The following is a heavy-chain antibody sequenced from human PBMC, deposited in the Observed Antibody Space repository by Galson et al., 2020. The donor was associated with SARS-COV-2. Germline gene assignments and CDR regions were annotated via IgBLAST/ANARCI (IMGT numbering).Heavy chain of an antibody. CDR3: AKDLVDRRWLYSSSSLDPYFDY. V-gene: IGHV3-30*18. D-gene: IGHD6-6*01. Sequence: GGSLRLSCAASGFTFSSYGMHWVRQAPGKWLEWVAVISYDGSNKYYADSVKGRFTISRDNSKNTLYLQMNSLRAEDTAVYYCAKDLVDRRWLYSSSSLDPYFDYWGQGTLVTVSS. J-gene: IGHJ4*02. CDR1: GFTFSSYG. CDR2: ISYDGSNK.